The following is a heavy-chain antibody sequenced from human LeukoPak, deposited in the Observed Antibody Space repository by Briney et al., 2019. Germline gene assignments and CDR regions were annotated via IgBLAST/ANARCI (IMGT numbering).Heavy chain of an antibody. D-gene: IGHD6-13*01. CDR2: ISSSSSYI. CDR1: GFTFSRYS. V-gene: IGHV3-21*01. J-gene: IGHJ4*02. CDR3: AKPPGKAQPPLY. Sequence: GGSLRLSCAASGFTFSRYSMNWVRQAPGKGLEWVSSISSSSSYIFYADSVRGRFTISRDNAKNSLYLQMNSLRPEDTAVYYCAKPPGKAQPPLYWGQGTLVIVSS.